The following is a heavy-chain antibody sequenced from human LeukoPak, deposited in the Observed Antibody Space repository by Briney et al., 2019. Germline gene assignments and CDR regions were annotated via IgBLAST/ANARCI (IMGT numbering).Heavy chain of an antibody. Sequence: SETLSLTCTVSGGSISSYYWSWIRQPPGKGLEWIGYSGSTNYNPSLKSRVTISVDTSMNQFSLKLSSVTAADTAVYYCARSLNWGPYRYFDLWGRGTLVTVSS. J-gene: IGHJ2*01. CDR3: ARSLNWGPYRYFDL. V-gene: IGHV4-59*12. CDR1: GGSISSYY. CDR2: SGST. D-gene: IGHD7-27*01.